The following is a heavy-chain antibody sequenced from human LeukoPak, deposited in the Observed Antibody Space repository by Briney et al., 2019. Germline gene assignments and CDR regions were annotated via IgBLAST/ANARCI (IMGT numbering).Heavy chain of an antibody. CDR2: IYSGGST. CDR1: GFTFSNYE. J-gene: IGHJ4*02. CDR3: AREKWFGEPFDY. V-gene: IGHV3-66*01. D-gene: IGHD3-10*01. Sequence: QAGGSLRLSCAASGFTFSNYEMNWVRQAPGKGLEWVSVIYSGGSTYYADSVKGRFTISRDNSKNTLYLQMNSLRAEDTAVYYCAREKWFGEPFDYWGQGTLVTVSS.